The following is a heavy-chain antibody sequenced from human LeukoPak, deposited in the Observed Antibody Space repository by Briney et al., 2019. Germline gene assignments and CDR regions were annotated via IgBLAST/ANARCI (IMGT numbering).Heavy chain of an antibody. CDR3: ARDVGGWYRVIGY. CDR1: GYTFSSYG. CDR2: ISAYNGNT. Sequence: ASVTVSCKASGYTFSSYGINWVRQAPGQGLEWMGWISAYNGNTNYAQNFQGRVTMTTDTSTSTAYMELRSLRSDDTAVYYCARDVGGWYRVIGYWGQGTLVTVSS. D-gene: IGHD6-19*01. J-gene: IGHJ4*02. V-gene: IGHV1-18*01.